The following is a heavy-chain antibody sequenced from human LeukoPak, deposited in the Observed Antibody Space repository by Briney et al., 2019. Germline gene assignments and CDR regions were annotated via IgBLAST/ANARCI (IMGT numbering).Heavy chain of an antibody. J-gene: IGHJ4*02. CDR2: INPKSGGT. D-gene: IGHD4-17*01. Sequence: ASVKVSCKASGYTFPDYYIHWVRQAPGQGLVWMGWINPKSGGTKYAQKFQDRVTMTRDTSISTAYMELSRLRSDDTAVYYCARVDYDDYLGNFDYWGQGTLVTVSS. CDR1: GYTFPDYY. CDR3: ARVDYDDYLGNFDY. V-gene: IGHV1-2*02.